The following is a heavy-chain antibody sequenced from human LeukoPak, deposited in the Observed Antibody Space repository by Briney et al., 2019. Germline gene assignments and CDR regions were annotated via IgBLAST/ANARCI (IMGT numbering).Heavy chain of an antibody. J-gene: IGHJ3*02. CDR2: TYYRSKWFN. Sequence: SQTLSLTRAISGDSVSSNSAAWNWIRQFPSRGLEWPGRTYYRSKWFNGYAVSVKSRISISPDTSKNQFSLQLNSVTPDDTAVYYCARWGSDAFDIWGQGTMVTVSS. CDR3: ARWGSDAFDI. V-gene: IGHV6-1*01. D-gene: IGHD7-27*01. CDR1: GDSVSSNSAA.